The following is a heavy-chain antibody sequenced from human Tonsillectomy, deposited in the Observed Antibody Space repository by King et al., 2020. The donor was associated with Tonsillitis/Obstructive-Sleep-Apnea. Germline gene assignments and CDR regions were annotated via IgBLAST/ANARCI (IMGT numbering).Heavy chain of an antibody. CDR2: ISYDGSNK. CDR1: GFTFSSYA. Sequence: VQLVESGGGVVQPGRSLRLSCAASGFTFSSYAMHWVRQAPGKGLEWVAVISYDGSNKYYADSVKGRFTISRDNSKNTLYLQMNSLRAEDTAVYYCARDNHCSSTSCYISYYYYYYGMDVRGQGTTVTVSS. D-gene: IGHD2-2*01. CDR3: ARDNHCSSTSCYISYYYYYYGMDV. V-gene: IGHV3-30*04. J-gene: IGHJ6*02.